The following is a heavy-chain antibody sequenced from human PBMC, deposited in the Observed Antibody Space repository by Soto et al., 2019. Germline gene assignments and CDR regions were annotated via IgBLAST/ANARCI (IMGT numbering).Heavy chain of an antibody. Sequence: QLQLQESGSGLVKPSQTLSLTCAVSGGSISSGGYSWSWIRQPPGKGLEWIGYIYHSGSTYYNPSLKSRVTKSVDRSRNQFSVKVSFVTAAATAVYYCVRAVRSALGWAWFDPWGQGTLVTVSS. J-gene: IGHJ5*02. CDR2: IYHSGST. V-gene: IGHV4-30-2*01. CDR1: GGSISSGGYS. CDR3: VRAVRSALGWAWFDP. D-gene: IGHD1-26*01.